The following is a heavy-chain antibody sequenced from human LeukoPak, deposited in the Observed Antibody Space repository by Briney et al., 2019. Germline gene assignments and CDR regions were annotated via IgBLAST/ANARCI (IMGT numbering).Heavy chain of an antibody. CDR1: GFTFNTYA. CDR2: IYYTGGT. J-gene: IGHJ4*02. V-gene: IGHV4-59*08. D-gene: IGHD1-26*01. Sequence: SGGSLRLSCAASGFTFNTYAMSWVRQPPGKGLEWIAYIYYTGGTNYNPSLKSRVTISVDTSKNQFSLKLSSVTAADTAVYYCARHAQSPYSGSFDYWGQGTLVTVSS. CDR3: ARHAQSPYSGSFDY.